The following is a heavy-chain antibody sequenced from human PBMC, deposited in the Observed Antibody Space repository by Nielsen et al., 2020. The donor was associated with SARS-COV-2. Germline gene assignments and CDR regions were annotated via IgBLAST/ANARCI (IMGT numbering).Heavy chain of an antibody. CDR2: ISYDGSNK. Sequence: GGSLRLSCAASGFTFSSYAMHWVRQAPGKGLEWVAVISYDGSNKYYADSVKGRFTISRDKSKNTLYLQMNSLRAEDTAVYYCARDIGIAAAPFDYWGQGTLVTVSS. D-gene: IGHD6-13*01. J-gene: IGHJ4*02. CDR1: GFTFSSYA. V-gene: IGHV3-30-3*01. CDR3: ARDIGIAAAPFDY.